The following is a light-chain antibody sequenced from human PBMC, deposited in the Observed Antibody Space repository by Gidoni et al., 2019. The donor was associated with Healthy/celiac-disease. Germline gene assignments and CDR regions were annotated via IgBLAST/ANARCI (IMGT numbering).Light chain of an antibody. CDR2: DAS. Sequence: EIVLTQSPATLSLSPGERATLSCRASQSVSSYLAWYQQKPGQAPRLLISDASNRATGMLARFSGSGSWTDVTITISSREPEDFAVDYCQQRSNWPSLTFGGGTKVEIK. J-gene: IGKJ4*01. V-gene: IGKV3-11*01. CDR3: QQRSNWPSLT. CDR1: QSVSSY.